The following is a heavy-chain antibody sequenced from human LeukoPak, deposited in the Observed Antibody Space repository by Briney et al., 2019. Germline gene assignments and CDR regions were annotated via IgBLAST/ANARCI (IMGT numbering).Heavy chain of an antibody. Sequence: GGSLRLSCAASGFTFSSYGMHWVRQAPGKGLEWVAFIRYDGSNKYYADSVKGRFTISRDNSKNTLYLQMNSLRAEDTAVYYCAKETHSEVGTEGLLLWGQGTLVTVSS. D-gene: IGHD2-8*02. CDR3: AKETHSEVGTEGLLL. CDR1: GFTFSSYG. J-gene: IGHJ4*02. CDR2: IRYDGSNK. V-gene: IGHV3-30*02.